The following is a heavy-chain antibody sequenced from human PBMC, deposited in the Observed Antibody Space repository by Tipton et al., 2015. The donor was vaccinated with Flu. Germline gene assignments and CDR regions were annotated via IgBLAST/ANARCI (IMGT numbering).Heavy chain of an antibody. CDR1: GGSFSGYY. CDR3: ARVGPRRVSAIVVVMLPEGYFDY. V-gene: IGHV4-34*01. D-gene: IGHD3-22*01. Sequence: TLSLTCSVSGGSFSGYYWTWIRQPPGKGLEWIGEINHSGSTHYSSSLKSRVTMSVDSSKNQFSLHLSSVTAADTAVYYCARVGPRRVSAIVVVMLPEGYFDYWGQGTLVIVSS. CDR2: INHSGST. J-gene: IGHJ4*02.